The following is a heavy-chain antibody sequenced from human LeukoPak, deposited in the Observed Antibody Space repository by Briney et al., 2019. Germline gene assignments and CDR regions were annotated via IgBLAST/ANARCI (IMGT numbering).Heavy chain of an antibody. CDR3: AKDMVYSSSSLFDY. Sequence: GRSLRLSCAASGFTFDDYAMHWVRQAPGNGLEWVSGISWNSGSIGYADSVKGRFTISRDNAKNSLYLQMNSLRAEDTALYYCAKDMVYSSSSLFDYWGQGTLVTVSS. D-gene: IGHD6-6*01. CDR2: ISWNSGSI. J-gene: IGHJ4*02. V-gene: IGHV3-9*01. CDR1: GFTFDDYA.